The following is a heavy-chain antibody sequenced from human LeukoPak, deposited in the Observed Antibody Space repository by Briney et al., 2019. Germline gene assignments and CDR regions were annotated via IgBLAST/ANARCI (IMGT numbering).Heavy chain of an antibody. D-gene: IGHD1-1*01. V-gene: IGHV3-23*01. CDR2: ISGSGGST. CDR1: RFTFSSYA. CDR3: ARTPRADASYYFDY. J-gene: IGHJ4*02. Sequence: GGSLRPSCAASRFTFSSYAMSWVRQAPGKGLEWVSAISGSGGSTFYADSVKGRFTISRDNSKNTLYLQMSSLRADDTAVYYCARTPRADASYYFDYWGQGTLVTVSS.